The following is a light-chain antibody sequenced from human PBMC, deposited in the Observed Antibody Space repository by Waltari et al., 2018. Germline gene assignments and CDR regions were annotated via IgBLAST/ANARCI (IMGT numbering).Light chain of an antibody. V-gene: IGLV2-23*02. CDR1: SNDVRSYNL. Sequence: QSALTQPASVSGPPGQSITISCTGTSNDVRSYNLVSWYQQRPGKAPKFIIYEVNRRPSGLSSRFSGSKSGNTASLTISGLQAEDEADYFCCSYAGVTTFYVFGTGTRVTVL. CDR3: CSYAGVTTFYV. J-gene: IGLJ1*01. CDR2: EVN.